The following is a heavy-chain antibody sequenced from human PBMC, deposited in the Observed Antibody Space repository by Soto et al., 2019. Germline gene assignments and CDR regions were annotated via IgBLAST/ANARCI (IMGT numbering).Heavy chain of an antibody. D-gene: IGHD2-2*01. CDR1: GFTFSSYW. J-gene: IGHJ6*03. CDR2: INSAGSST. CDR3: AREGPTSSTSCYMDV. Sequence: EVQLVESGGGLVQPGGSLRLSCAASGFTFSSYWMHWVRQAPGKGLVWVSRINSAGSSTSYADSVKGRLTISRDNAKNTLYLQMNSLRAEDTAVYYCAREGPTSSTSCYMDVWGKGTTVTVSS. V-gene: IGHV3-74*01.